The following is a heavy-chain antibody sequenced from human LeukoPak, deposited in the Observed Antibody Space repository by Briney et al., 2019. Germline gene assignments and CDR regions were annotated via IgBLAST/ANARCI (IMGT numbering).Heavy chain of an antibody. Sequence: GGSLRLSCAASGFTFSDYYMSWIRQAPGKGLEWVSYISSSGSTIYYADSVKGRFTISRDNSKNTLYLQMNSLRAEDTAVYYCAKVQQLVYYYYYYMDVWGKGTTVTVSS. CDR3: AKVQQLVYYYYYYMDV. D-gene: IGHD6-6*01. CDR2: ISSSGSTI. CDR1: GFTFSDYY. J-gene: IGHJ6*03. V-gene: IGHV3-11*04.